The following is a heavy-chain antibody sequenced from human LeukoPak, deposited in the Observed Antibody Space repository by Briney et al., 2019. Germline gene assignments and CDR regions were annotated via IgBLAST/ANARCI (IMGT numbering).Heavy chain of an antibody. Sequence: PGGSLRLSCAASGFTFSSYGMSLVRQAPGKGLEWVSTINGGPDDNTYYADSVKGRFTISRDNSRNTLYLQMNSLRAEDTAIYFCAKDFAISLRFGEDYYGMDVWGQGTTVTVSS. J-gene: IGHJ6*02. CDR3: AKDFAISLRFGEDYYGMDV. D-gene: IGHD3-10*01. CDR2: INGGPDDNT. CDR1: GFTFSSYG. V-gene: IGHV3-23*01.